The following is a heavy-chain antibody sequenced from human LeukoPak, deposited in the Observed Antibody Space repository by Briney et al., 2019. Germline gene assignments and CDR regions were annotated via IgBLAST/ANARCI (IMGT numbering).Heavy chain of an antibody. J-gene: IGHJ3*02. CDR2: ISWNSGSI. D-gene: IGHD3-10*01. CDR1: GFTFDDYA. Sequence: AGGSLRLSCAASGFTFDDYAMHWVRQAPGKGLEWVSGISWNSGSIGYADSVKGRFTISRDNAKNSLYLQMNSLRAEDTALYYCAKESSVHAFDTWGQGTMVTVSS. V-gene: IGHV3-9*01. CDR3: AKESSVHAFDT.